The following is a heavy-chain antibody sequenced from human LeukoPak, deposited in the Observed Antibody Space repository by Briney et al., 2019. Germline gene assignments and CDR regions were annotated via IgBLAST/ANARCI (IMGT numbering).Heavy chain of an antibody. V-gene: IGHV4-59*01. J-gene: IGHJ4*02. CDR2: IYYSGST. Sequence: PSETLSLTCTVSGGSISSYYWSWIRQPAGKGLEWIGYIYYSGSTNYNPSLKSRVTISVDTSKNQFSLKLSSVTAADTAVYYCARDYDYGDSYFDYWGQGTLVTVSS. CDR1: GGSISSYY. D-gene: IGHD4-17*01. CDR3: ARDYDYGDSYFDY.